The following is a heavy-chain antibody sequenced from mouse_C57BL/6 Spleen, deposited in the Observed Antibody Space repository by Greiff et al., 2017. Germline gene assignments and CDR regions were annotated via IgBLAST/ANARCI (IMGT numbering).Heavy chain of an antibody. J-gene: IGHJ2*01. D-gene: IGHD2-4*01. V-gene: IGHV1-69*01. Sequence: VQLQQPGAELVMPGASVKLSCKASGYTFTSYWMHWVKQRPGQGLEWIGEIDPSDSYTNYNQKFKGKSTLTVDKSSSTAYMQLSSLTSEDSAVYYCARNGGLRPFDYWGQGTTLTVSS. CDR1: GYTFTSYW. CDR2: IDPSDSYT. CDR3: ARNGGLRPFDY.